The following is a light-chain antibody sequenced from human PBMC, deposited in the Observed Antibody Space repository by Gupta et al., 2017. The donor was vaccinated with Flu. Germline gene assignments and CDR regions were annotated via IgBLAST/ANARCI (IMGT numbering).Light chain of an antibody. CDR1: QSISSA. CDR3: QQRNNWPPIA. Sequence: EMVLKQAPATLSLSSGERATLSCRASQSISSALAWYQQKSGQAPRLLIYDASKRATGIPSRFTGSGSGTDFTLTISRLEPEDFAVYYYQQRNNWPPIAFGQGTRLEI. CDR2: DAS. V-gene: IGKV3-11*01. J-gene: IGKJ5*01.